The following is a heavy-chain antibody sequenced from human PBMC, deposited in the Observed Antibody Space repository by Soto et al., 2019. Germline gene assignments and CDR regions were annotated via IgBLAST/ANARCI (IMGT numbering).Heavy chain of an antibody. CDR3: ARESHDILTGPPWVWYFDL. CDR2: INDRGSI. J-gene: IGHJ2*01. CDR1: GGSFSGYY. D-gene: IGHD3-9*01. V-gene: IGHV4-34*01. Sequence: QVQLQQWGAGPLRPLETLSLTCGVSGGSFSGYYWAWIRQSPGKGLEWIGEINDRGSINYNPSLKSRVSSSFDTSKNHYSLNLRSVTAADTAVYYCARESHDILTGPPWVWYFDLWGRGTLVTVSS.